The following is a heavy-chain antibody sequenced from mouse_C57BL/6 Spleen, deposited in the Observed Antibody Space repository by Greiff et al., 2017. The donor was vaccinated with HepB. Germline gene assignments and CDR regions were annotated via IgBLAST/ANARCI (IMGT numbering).Heavy chain of an antibody. CDR3: ARSMMVTTRYFDV. CDR1: GYTFTSYW. V-gene: IGHV1-53*01. Sequence: QVQLQQSGTELVKPGASVKLSCKASGYTFTSYWMHWVKQRPGQGLEWIGNINPSNGGTNYNEKFKSKATLTVDKSSSTAYMQLSSLTSEDSAVSYCARSMMVTTRYFDVWGTGTTVTVSS. D-gene: IGHD2-3*01. J-gene: IGHJ1*03. CDR2: INPSNGGT.